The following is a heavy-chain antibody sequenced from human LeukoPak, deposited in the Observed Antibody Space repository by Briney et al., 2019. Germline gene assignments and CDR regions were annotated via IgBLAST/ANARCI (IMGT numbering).Heavy chain of an antibody. V-gene: IGHV3-23*01. Sequence: GGSLRLSCAASGFTFSSYAMSWVRQAPGKGLEWVSAIGGSGGSTYYADSVKGRFTISRDNSKNTLYLQMNSLRAEDTAVYYCAKGVWATILTNDAFDIWGQGTMVTVSS. CDR1: GFTFSSYA. J-gene: IGHJ3*02. CDR2: IGGSGGST. D-gene: IGHD3-9*01. CDR3: AKGVWATILTNDAFDI.